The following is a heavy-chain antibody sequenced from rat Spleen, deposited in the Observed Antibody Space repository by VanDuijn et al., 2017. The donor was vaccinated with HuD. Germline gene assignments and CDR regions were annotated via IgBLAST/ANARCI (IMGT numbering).Heavy chain of an antibody. D-gene: IGHD1-8*01. Sequence: EVQLVESGGGLVHPGRSLKLSCAALGFTFSNYYMAWVRQAPTKGLEWVASISPNGGSTFYRDSVKGRFTLSRDNAESTLYLQVDSLRSEDTATYYCTREGSVGWFTYWGQGTLVTVSS. CDR3: TREGSVGWFTY. CDR2: ISPNGGST. J-gene: IGHJ3*01. V-gene: IGHV5-27*01. CDR1: GFTFSNYY.